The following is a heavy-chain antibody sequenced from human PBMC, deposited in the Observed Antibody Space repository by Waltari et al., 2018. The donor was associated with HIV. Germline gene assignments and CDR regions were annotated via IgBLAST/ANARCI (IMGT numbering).Heavy chain of an antibody. Sequence: EVQLVESGGGLVQPGGYLRLSCAASGFTFSDHHMDWGRQAPGNGLEWFGLPENQANSYATSYAPSVKGRVTITRYESKNSLYLEMIRRKTEYTALYSCASSGGTVACYYCGMDVWGQGTTVTVSS. V-gene: IGHV3-72*01. D-gene: IGHD6-19*01. CDR3: ASSGGTVACYYCGMDV. CDR1: GFTFSDHH. CDR2: PENQANSYAT. J-gene: IGHJ6*02.